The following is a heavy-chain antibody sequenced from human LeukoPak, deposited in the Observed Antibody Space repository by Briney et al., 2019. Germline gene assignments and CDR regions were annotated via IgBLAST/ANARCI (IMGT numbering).Heavy chain of an antibody. D-gene: IGHD3-22*01. CDR1: GFTFSSYE. CDR3: TRDQYSSFHFGY. Sequence: QTGGSLRLSCAASGFTFSSYEMNWVRQAPGKGLECVSIIYSDGTTYYADSVKGRFTISRDNSENTLYLQMNSLRAEDTAMYYCTRDQYSSFHFGYWGQGTLVTVSS. V-gene: IGHV3-53*01. CDR2: IYSDGTT. J-gene: IGHJ4*02.